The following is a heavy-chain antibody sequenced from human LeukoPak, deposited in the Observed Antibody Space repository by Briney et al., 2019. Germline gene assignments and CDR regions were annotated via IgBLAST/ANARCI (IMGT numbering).Heavy chain of an antibody. CDR3: ARDMYYYDSRGQFDY. J-gene: IGHJ4*02. CDR2: ISYDGSNK. V-gene: IGHV3-30*04. Sequence: GGSLRLSCAASGFTFSSYAMHWVRQAPGKGLEWVAVISYDGSNKYYADSVKGQFTISRDNSKNTLYLQMNSLRAEDTAVYYCARDMYYYDSRGQFDYWGQGTLVTVSS. CDR1: GFTFSSYA. D-gene: IGHD3-22*01.